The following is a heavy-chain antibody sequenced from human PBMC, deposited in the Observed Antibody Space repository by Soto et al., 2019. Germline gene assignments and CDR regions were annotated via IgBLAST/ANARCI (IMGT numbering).Heavy chain of an antibody. Sequence: SETLSLTCAVSGGSISSGGYSWSWIRQPPGKGLEWIGYIYHSGSTYYNPSLKSRVTISVDRSKNQFSLKLSSVTAADTAVYYCARGRSGQQWLEYYFDYWGQGTLVTVSS. CDR3: ARGRSGQQWLEYYFDY. J-gene: IGHJ4*02. CDR1: GGSISSGGYS. CDR2: IYHSGST. V-gene: IGHV4-30-2*01. D-gene: IGHD6-19*01.